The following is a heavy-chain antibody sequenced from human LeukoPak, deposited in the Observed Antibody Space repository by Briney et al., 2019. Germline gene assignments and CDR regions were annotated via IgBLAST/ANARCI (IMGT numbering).Heavy chain of an antibody. CDR2: IYYSGST. J-gene: IGHJ4*02. CDR3: ARAPLYDYYDSSGYPDY. Sequence: SETLSLTCTVSGGSISSGGYYWSWIRQHPGKGLEWIGYIYYSGSTYYSPSLKSRVTISVDTSKNQFSLKLSSVTAADTAVYYCARAPLYDYYDSSGYPDYWGQGTLVTVFS. V-gene: IGHV4-31*03. D-gene: IGHD3-22*01. CDR1: GGSISSGGYY.